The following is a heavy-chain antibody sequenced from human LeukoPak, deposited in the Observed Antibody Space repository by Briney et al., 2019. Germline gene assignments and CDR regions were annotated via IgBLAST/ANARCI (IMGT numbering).Heavy chain of an antibody. CDR3: ARSDGYGLVGI. CDR1: GFTFSSYG. CDR2: INHSGST. D-gene: IGHD3-10*01. J-gene: IGHJ3*02. V-gene: IGHV4-34*01. Sequence: GSLRLSCAASGFTFSSYGMSWVRQAPGKGLEWIGEINHSGSTNYNPSLKSRVTISVDTSKNHFSLNLSSVTAADTAVYYCARSDGYGLVGIWGQGTMVTVSS.